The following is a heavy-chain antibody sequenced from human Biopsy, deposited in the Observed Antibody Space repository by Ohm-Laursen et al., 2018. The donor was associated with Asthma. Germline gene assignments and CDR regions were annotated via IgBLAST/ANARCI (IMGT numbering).Heavy chain of an antibody. V-gene: IGHV3-53*01. CDR3: ARAYGGSFFSGSFDI. D-gene: IGHD4-23*01. CDR2: IYSGGGT. CDR1: GFMLNAKY. J-gene: IGHJ3*02. Sequence: SLRLSCTASGFMLNAKYINWARQPPGKGLEWVSVIYSGGGTYYADSVQGRVTISRDNSKNTLSLQMNSLRAEDTAVYYCARAYGGSFFSGSFDIWGQGTMVTVSS.